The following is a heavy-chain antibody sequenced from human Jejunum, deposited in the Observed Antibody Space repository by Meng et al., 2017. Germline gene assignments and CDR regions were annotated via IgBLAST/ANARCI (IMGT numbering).Heavy chain of an antibody. V-gene: IGHV3-23*01. CDR2: ISGSGGST. CDR1: GFTFSSYA. Sequence: GESLKISCAASGFTFSSYAMSWVRQAPGKGLEWVSAISGSGGSTYYADSVKGRFTISRDDSKNTLYLQMNSLGAEDTALYFCAKDLNTVATAPFDYWGHGKLVT. J-gene: IGHJ4*01. D-gene: IGHD4-17*01. CDR3: AKDLNTVATAPFDY.